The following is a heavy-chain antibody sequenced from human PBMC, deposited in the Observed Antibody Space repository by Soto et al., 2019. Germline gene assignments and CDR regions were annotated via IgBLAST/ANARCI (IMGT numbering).Heavy chain of an antibody. Sequence: QVQLVQSGAEVKKPGSSVKVSCTASEGTFNFYTINWVRQAPGQGLEWVGRVNPIVGMSNYGQKFQGRVLITADKSTTTASMSLNSLKSEDTAIYYCATSYGSGSTHFDSWGQGTLVTVSS. CDR1: EGTFNFYT. D-gene: IGHD3-10*01. V-gene: IGHV1-69*02. CDR2: VNPIVGMS. J-gene: IGHJ4*02. CDR3: ATSYGSGSTHFDS.